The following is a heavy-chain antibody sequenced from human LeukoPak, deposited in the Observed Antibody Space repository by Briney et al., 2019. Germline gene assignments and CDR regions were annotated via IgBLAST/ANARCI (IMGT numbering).Heavy chain of an antibody. D-gene: IGHD3-10*01. CDR3: ARDLGSGSYWLDY. CDR2: ISSSSSYT. V-gene: IGHV3-11*06. CDR1: GFTFSDYY. Sequence: GGSLRLSCAASGFTFSDYYMSWIRQAPGKGLEWVSYISSSSSYTNYADSVKGRFTISRDNAKNSLYLQMSSLRAEDTAVYYCARDLGSGSYWLDYWGQGTLVTVSS. J-gene: IGHJ4*02.